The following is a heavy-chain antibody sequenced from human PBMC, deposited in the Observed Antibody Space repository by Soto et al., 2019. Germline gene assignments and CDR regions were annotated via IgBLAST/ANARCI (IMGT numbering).Heavy chain of an antibody. CDR1: GFTFSSYE. V-gene: IGHV3-48*03. CDR3: ARVSDYGSFLVEY. CDR2: ISSSGSSI. Sequence: GGSLRLSCTASGFTFSSYEMNCVRQAPGKGLEWISYISSSGSSIYYAYSVKGRFTISRDNAKNSMYLQMNSLRAEDTAVYYCARVSDYGSFLVEYWGQGTMVTVSS. J-gene: IGHJ4*02. D-gene: IGHD3-10*01.